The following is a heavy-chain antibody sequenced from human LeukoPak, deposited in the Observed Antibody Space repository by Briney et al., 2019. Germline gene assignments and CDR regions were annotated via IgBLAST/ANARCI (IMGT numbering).Heavy chain of an antibody. CDR2: IYYSGST. J-gene: IGHJ5*02. CDR1: GGSINSYY. V-gene: IGHV4-59*01. Sequence: SETLSLTCTVSGGSINSYYWSWIRQPPGKGLEWIGYIYYSGSTNYNPSLKSRVTISVDTSKNQFSLKMSSVTAGDTAVYYCARAKDCHINNRFDPWGQGTLVTVSS. D-gene: IGHD2-21*01. CDR3: ARAKDCHINNRFDP.